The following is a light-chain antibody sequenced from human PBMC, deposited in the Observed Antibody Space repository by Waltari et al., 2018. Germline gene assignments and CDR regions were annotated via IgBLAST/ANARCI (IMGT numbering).Light chain of an antibody. Sequence: QSALTQPASVSGSPGQSITISCSGTGRYVGGYNFVSWYQQHPGKAPRVIIYDVTTRPSGVSDRFSGSKSGNTASLTISGLQAEDEADYYCSSYTTTRVIFGGGTKVTVL. CDR2: DVT. J-gene: IGLJ2*01. CDR1: GRYVGGYNF. CDR3: SSYTTTRVI. V-gene: IGLV2-14*03.